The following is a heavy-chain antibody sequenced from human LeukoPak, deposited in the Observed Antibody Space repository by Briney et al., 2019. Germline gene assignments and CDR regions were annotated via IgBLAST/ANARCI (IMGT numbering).Heavy chain of an antibody. J-gene: IGHJ4*02. V-gene: IGHV2-5*01. CDR3: AHSGYCSSTSCSLFDY. CDR2: FYWNDDK. Sequence: SGPTLVNPTQTLTLTCTFSGFSLTTSGVGVGWILQPPGKALEWLALFYWNDDKHYSPSLKSRLSITKDTSKNQVVLTMTNMDPADTATYSCAHSGYCSSTSCSLFDYWGQGTLVTVSS. D-gene: IGHD2-2*01. CDR1: GFSLTTSGVG.